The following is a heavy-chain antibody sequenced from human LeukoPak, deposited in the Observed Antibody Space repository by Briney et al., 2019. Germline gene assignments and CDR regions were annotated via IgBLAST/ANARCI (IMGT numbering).Heavy chain of an antibody. CDR3: ARHLYCSSTSCYFGAFDI. D-gene: IGHD2-2*01. Sequence: SETLSLTCTVSGGSISSYYWSWIRQPPGKGLEWIGYIYYSGSTNYNPSLKSRVTISVDKSKNQFSLKLSSVTAADTAVYYCARHLYCSSTSCYFGAFDIWGQGTMVTVSS. CDR2: IYYSGST. J-gene: IGHJ3*02. CDR1: GGSISSYY. V-gene: IGHV4-59*08.